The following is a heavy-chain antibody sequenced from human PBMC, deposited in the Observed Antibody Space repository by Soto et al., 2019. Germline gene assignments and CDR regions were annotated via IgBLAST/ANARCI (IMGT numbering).Heavy chain of an antibody. J-gene: IGHJ3*02. Sequence: GASVKVSCKASGGTFSSYAISWVRQAPGQGLEWMGGIIPIFGTANYAQKFQGRVTITADKSTSTAYMELSSLRSEDTAVYYCARERPLIAAAALAFDIWGQGTMVTVS. CDR3: ARERPLIAAAALAFDI. D-gene: IGHD6-13*01. V-gene: IGHV1-69*06. CDR2: IIPIFGTA. CDR1: GGTFSSYA.